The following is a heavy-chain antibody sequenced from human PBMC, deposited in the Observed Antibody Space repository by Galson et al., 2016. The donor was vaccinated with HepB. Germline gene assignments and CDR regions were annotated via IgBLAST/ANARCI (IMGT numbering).Heavy chain of an antibody. J-gene: IGHJ5*02. D-gene: IGHD1-26*01. CDR1: GYTFFTYS. V-gene: IGHV1-3*01. CDR2: INAGNGDT. Sequence: SVKVSCKASGYTFFTYSMHWVRQAPGQSLEWMGWINAGNGDTKYSQNFQGRVTITRDTSASTAYMELSSLRSEDTAVYYCARWSPNSVLLDLGAGFDPWGQGILVTVSS. CDR3: ARWSPNSVLLDLGAGFDP.